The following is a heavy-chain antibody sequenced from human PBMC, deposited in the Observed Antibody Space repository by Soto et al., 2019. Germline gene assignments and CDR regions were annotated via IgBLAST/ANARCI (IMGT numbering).Heavy chain of an antibody. CDR3: AKEMYPRTVLDSSSPWGDY. Sequence: PGGSLRLSCAASGFTFNNYGMNWVRQAPGKGLEWVAIISNDGSNKYYIESVRGRFTISRDNSKNMLFLQMNSLRVEDTAVYFCAKEMYPRTVLDSSSPWGDYWGQGTLVTVSS. J-gene: IGHJ4*02. CDR2: ISNDGSNK. CDR1: GFTFNNYG. D-gene: IGHD6-6*01. V-gene: IGHV3-30*18.